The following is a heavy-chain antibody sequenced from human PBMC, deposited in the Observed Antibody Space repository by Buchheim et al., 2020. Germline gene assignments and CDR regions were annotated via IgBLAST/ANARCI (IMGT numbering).Heavy chain of an antibody. D-gene: IGHD6-13*01. CDR3: AKDGTLAAAATTYFNY. Sequence: ELQLLESGGGLAQPGGSLRLSCAASGFTFSSYAMSWVRQAPGKGLAWVSVISGSGGDRYYADSVKGRFTISRDNSKNTLYLQMNSLRAEDTAVYYCAKDGTLAAAATTYFNYWGQGTL. CDR2: ISGSGGDR. V-gene: IGHV3-23*01. J-gene: IGHJ4*02. CDR1: GFTFSSYA.